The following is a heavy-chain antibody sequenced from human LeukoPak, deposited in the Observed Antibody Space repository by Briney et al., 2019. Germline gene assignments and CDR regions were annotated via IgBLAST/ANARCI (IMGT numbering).Heavy chain of an antibody. CDR1: GFTFDDYA. Sequence: SLRLSCAASGFTFDDYAMHWVRQAPGKGLEWVSGISWNSGSIGYADSVKGRFTISRDNAKNSLYLQMNSLRAEDMALYYCAKGSKVVPAGGWFDPWGQGTLVTVSS. CDR3: AKGSKVVPAGGWFDP. V-gene: IGHV3-9*03. CDR2: ISWNSGSI. J-gene: IGHJ5*02. D-gene: IGHD2-2*01.